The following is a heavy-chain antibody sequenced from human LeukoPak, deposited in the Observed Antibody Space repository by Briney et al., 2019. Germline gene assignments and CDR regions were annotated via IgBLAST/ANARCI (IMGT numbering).Heavy chain of an antibody. CDR3: ARDQAPRMITFGGPRRWFDP. CDR2: IIPNSGGT. J-gene: IGHJ5*02. Sequence: ASVKVSCKASGYTFTGYYMHWVRQAPGQGLEWMGWIIPNSGGTNYAQKFQGRVTMTRDTSISTAYMEPSRLRSDDTAVYYCARDQAPRMITFGGPRRWFDPWGQGTLVTVSS. D-gene: IGHD3-16*01. CDR1: GYTFTGYY. V-gene: IGHV1-2*02.